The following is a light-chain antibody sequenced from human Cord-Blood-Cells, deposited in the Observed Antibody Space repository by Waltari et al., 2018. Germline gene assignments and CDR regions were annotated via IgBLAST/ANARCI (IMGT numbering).Light chain of an antibody. Sequence: EIVMTQSPATLSVSPGERATLSCRASQSVSSNLAWYQQKPGQAPRLLSYGASTRATGIPARFSGSGSGTEFTLTISILQSEDFAVYYCQQYKNWPPYTFGQGTKLEIK. CDR3: QQYKNWPPYT. J-gene: IGKJ2*01. CDR1: QSVSSN. V-gene: IGKV3-15*01. CDR2: GAS.